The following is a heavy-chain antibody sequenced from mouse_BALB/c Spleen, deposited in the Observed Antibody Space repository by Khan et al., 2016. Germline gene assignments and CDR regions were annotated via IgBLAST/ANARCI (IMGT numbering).Heavy chain of an antibody. CDR1: GYTFTDYS. D-gene: IGHD2-4*01. CDR3: AKGYDNGVAY. CDR2: INTETGEP. J-gene: IGHJ3*01. Sequence: QIQLVQSGPELKKPGETVKISCKASGYTFTDYSMHWVKQAPGKGLKWMGWINTETGEPTYADDFKGRFAFSLETSASTAYLQINNLKNEDTATYFCAKGYDNGVAYWGQGTLVTVSA. V-gene: IGHV9-2-1*01.